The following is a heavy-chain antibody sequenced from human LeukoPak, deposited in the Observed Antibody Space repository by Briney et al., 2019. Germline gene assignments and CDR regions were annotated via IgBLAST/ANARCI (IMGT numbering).Heavy chain of an antibody. CDR2: IYYSGST. V-gene: IGHV4-30-4*08. CDR1: GGSISSYY. J-gene: IGHJ5*02. Sequence: NPSETLSLTCTVSGGSISSYYWSWIRQPPGKGLEWIGYIYYSGSTYYNPSLKSRVTISVDTSKNQFSLKLSSVTAADTAVYYCARSRRVAAPGSETFDPWGQGTLVTVSS. CDR3: ARSRRVAAPGSETFDP. D-gene: IGHD6-13*01.